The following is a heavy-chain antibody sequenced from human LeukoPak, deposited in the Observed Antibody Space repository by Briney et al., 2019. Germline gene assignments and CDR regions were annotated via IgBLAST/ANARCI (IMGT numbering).Heavy chain of an antibody. CDR2: IWYDGSNK. CDR3: ARDSSYGSGSPAAD. CDR1: GFTVSSNY. J-gene: IGHJ4*02. Sequence: PGGSLRLSCAASGFTVSSNYMTWVRQAPGKGLEWVAVIWYDGSNKYYADSVKGRFTISRDNSKNTLYLQMNSLRAEDTAVYYCARDSSYGSGSPAADWGQGTLVTVSS. V-gene: IGHV3-33*08. D-gene: IGHD3-10*01.